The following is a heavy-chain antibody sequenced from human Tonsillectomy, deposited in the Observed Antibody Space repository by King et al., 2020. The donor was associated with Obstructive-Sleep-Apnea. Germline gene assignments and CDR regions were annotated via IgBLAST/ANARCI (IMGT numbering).Heavy chain of an antibody. V-gene: IGHV3-23*04. CDR1: GFSFRSYA. Sequence: VQLVESGGGLVQPGGSLRLSCAASGFSFRSYAMSWVRQAPGKGLEWVSAISGSGGCTNYADSVKGRFTISRDNSRNTCYLEMNRLRAEDTAVYFWAKGPLPPLPSLVTAYFDYWGQGTLVTVSS. CDR3: AKGPLPPLPSLVTAYFDY. CDR2: ISGSGGCT. D-gene: IGHD6-6*01. J-gene: IGHJ4*02.